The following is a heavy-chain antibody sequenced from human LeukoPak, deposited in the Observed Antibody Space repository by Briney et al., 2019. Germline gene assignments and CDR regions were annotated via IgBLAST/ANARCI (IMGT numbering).Heavy chain of an antibody. V-gene: IGHV4-4*07. Sequence: SETLSLTCTVSGLSLTSHFCSWVRQPPGQGLEWIGRIYTSGSTNYNPSLKSRVTMSVDTSKDQFSLKLSSVTAADTAVYYCARGGPTVTTFWNWFDPWGQGTLVTVSS. CDR2: IYTSGST. J-gene: IGHJ5*02. CDR1: GLSLTSHF. CDR3: ARGGPTVTTFWNWFDP. D-gene: IGHD4-17*01.